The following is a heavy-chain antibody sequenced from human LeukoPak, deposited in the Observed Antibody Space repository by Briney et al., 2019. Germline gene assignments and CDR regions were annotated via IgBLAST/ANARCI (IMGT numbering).Heavy chain of an antibody. J-gene: IGHJ6*03. V-gene: IGHV4-4*07. D-gene: IGHD4-17*01. CDR1: GGSISSYY. CDR2: IYTSGST. Sequence: SETLSLTCTVSGGSISSYYWSWIRQPAGKGLEWIGRIYTSGSTNYNPSLKSRVTMSVDTSKNQFSLKLSSVTAADTAVYYCARVLGSRSDYGDYGGYHYYYMDVWGKGTTVTISS. CDR3: ARVLGSRSDYGDYGGYHYYYMDV.